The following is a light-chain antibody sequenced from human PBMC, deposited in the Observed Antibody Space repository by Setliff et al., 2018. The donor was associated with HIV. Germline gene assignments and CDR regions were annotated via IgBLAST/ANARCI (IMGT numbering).Light chain of an antibody. Sequence: SYELTQSPPVSVAPGQTARITCGGNNIGSKNVHWYQQKPGQAPLLVVYDDFDRPSGIPERISGSNSENTAALIISRVEAGDEADYFCQVWDRTSDHWVFGGGT. J-gene: IGLJ3*02. CDR3: QVWDRTSDHWV. V-gene: IGLV3-21*02. CDR1: NIGSKN. CDR2: DDF.